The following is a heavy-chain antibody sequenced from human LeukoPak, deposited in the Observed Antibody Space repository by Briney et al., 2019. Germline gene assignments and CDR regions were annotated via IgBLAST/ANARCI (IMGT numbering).Heavy chain of an antibody. CDR3: VKGAGGFSNYNWFDP. CDR1: GFTFSSYG. CDR2: ISGSGGST. J-gene: IGHJ5*02. D-gene: IGHD4-11*01. V-gene: IGHV3-23*01. Sequence: GGTLRLSCAASGFTFSSYGMSWVRQAPGKGLEWVSAISGSGGSTYYADSVKGRFTISRDNSKNTLYLQMNSLRAEDTAVYYCVKGAGGFSNYNWFDPWGQGTLVTVSS.